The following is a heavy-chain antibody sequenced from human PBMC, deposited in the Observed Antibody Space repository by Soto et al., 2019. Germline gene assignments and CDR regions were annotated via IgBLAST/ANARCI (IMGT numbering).Heavy chain of an antibody. J-gene: IGHJ3*02. Sequence: SESLSLTCTVSGGSISSYYWSWIRQPPGKGLEWIGYIYYSGSTNYNPSLKSRVTISVDTSKNQFSLKLSSVTAADTAVYYCARRYGLSAFDIWGQGTMVTVSS. V-gene: IGHV4-59*08. D-gene: IGHD3-10*01. CDR3: ARRYGLSAFDI. CDR2: IYYSGST. CDR1: GGSISSYY.